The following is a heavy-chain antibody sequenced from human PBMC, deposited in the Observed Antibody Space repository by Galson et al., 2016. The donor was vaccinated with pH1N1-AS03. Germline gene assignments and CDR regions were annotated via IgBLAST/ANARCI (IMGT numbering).Heavy chain of an antibody. Sequence: SVKVSCKASGLTFSSYAISWARQAPGQGLEWMGGVEGVFRTTNYAQKFQGRITITMDQSTGTAYMEVSSLRAEDTAVYYCATAGNYFDIRRFDYWGQGTPVTVFS. CDR1: GLTFSSYA. D-gene: IGHD3-9*01. CDR2: VEGVFRTT. J-gene: IGHJ4*02. CDR3: ATAGNYFDIRRFDY. V-gene: IGHV1-69*05.